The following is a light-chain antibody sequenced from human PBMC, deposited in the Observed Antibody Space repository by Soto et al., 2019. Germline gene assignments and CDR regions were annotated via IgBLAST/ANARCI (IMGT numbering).Light chain of an antibody. CDR2: SDT. V-gene: IGLV3-21*04. Sequence: SYELTQPPSVSVAPGKTATVTCGGNNIGSKSVHWYQQKPGQAPILVIYSDTDRPSGIPERLSGSNSGNTATLTISRVEAGDEADYYCQVWDTSSDHVIFGGGTKVTVL. CDR3: QVWDTSSDHVI. CDR1: NIGSKS. J-gene: IGLJ2*01.